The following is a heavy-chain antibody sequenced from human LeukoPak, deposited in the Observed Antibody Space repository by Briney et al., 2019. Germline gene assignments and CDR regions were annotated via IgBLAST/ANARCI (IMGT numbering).Heavy chain of an antibody. Sequence: GGSLRLSCAASGFSFSNYWLHWVRHASGKGLAWVSRISSDGSSINYADSVKGRFTISRDNARKMVYLEMNSLRVEDTGLYYCAAGSSENGHRSDYWGQGTLVTVSS. CDR1: GFSFSNYW. J-gene: IGHJ4*02. D-gene: IGHD5-24*01. V-gene: IGHV3-74*01. CDR3: AAGSSENGHRSDY. CDR2: ISSDGSSI.